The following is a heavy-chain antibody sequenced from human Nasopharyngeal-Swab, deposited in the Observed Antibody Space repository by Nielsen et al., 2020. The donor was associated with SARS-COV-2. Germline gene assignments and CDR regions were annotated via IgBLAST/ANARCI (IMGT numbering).Heavy chain of an antibody. CDR3: VKDLRGKYALDI. V-gene: IGHV3-64D*06. J-gene: IGHJ3*02. CDR2: INDYENRL. D-gene: IGHD3-16*01. Sequence: GGSLRLSCSASGFTFSIYAMHWVRQAPGKGLEYVSTINDYENRLYYADSVKGRFAISRDNSKNTLYLQMSSLRAEDTAVYWCVKDLRGKYALDIWGQGTMVTVSS. CDR1: GFTFSIYA.